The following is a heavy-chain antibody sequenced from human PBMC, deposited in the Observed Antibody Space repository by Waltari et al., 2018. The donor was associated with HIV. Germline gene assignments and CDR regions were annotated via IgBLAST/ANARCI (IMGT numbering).Heavy chain of an antibody. J-gene: IGHJ4*02. CDR3: TSTPYDFWSGYSSAY. V-gene: IGHV3-73*02. Sequence: EVQLVESGGGLVQPGGSLKLSCAASGFTFSGSAMHWVRQASGKGLEWVGRIRSKANSYATAYAASVKGRFTISRDDAKNTAYLQMNSLKTEDTAVYYCTSTPYDFWSGYSSAYWGQGTLVTVSS. CDR1: GFTFSGSA. CDR2: IRSKANSYAT. D-gene: IGHD3-3*01.